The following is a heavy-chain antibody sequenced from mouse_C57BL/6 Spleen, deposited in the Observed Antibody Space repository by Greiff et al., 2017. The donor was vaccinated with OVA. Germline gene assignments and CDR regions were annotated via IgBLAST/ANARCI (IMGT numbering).Heavy chain of an antibody. CDR2: IDPSDSET. V-gene: IGHV1-52*01. Sequence: QVQLKESGAELVRPGSSVKLSCKASGYTFTSYWMHWVKQRPIQGLEWIGNIDPSDSETHYNQKFKDKATLTVDKSYSTAYMQLSRLTSEDSAVYYFARGGTTVVAHWYFDVWGTGTTVTVSS. J-gene: IGHJ1*03. D-gene: IGHD1-1*01. CDR3: ARGGTTVVAHWYFDV. CDR1: GYTFTSYW.